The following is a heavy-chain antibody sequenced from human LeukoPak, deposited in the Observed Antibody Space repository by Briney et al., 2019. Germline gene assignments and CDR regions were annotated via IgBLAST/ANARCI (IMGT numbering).Heavy chain of an antibody. D-gene: IGHD6-6*01. CDR2: ICYSGST. J-gene: IGHJ4*02. Sequence: SETLSLTCTVSGGSISSYYWSWIRQPPGKGLEWIGYICYSGSTNYNPSLKSRVTISVDTSKNQFSLKLSSVTAADTAVYYCARDGGPSSSSGGVFDYWGQGTLVTVSS. V-gene: IGHV4-59*01. CDR1: GGSISSYY. CDR3: ARDGGPSSSSGGVFDY.